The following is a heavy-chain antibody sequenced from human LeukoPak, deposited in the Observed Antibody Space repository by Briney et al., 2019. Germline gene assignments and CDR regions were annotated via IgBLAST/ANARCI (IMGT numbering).Heavy chain of an antibody. J-gene: IGHJ6*04. CDR2: IGSKANSYAT. CDR1: GFTFSGSA. Sequence: PGGSLRLSCAASGFTFSGSATHWVRQASGKGLEWVGRIGSKANSYATAYAASVKGRFTISRDDSKNTAYLQMNSLKTEDTAVYYCTRGAAAGYTIYGMDVWGKGTTVTVSS. D-gene: IGHD6-13*01. CDR3: TRGAAAGYTIYGMDV. V-gene: IGHV3-73*01.